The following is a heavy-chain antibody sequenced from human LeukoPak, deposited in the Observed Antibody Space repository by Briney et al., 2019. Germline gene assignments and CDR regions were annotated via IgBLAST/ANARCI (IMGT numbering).Heavy chain of an antibody. D-gene: IGHD3-10*01. Sequence: GASVKVSCKASGYTFTSYAMHWVRQAPGQRLEWMGWINVGNGNTKYSQKFQGRVTITRDTSASTAYMELSSLRSEDTAVYYCARGGVPDSPNKAFDIWGQGTMVTVSS. J-gene: IGHJ3*02. CDR2: INVGNGNT. V-gene: IGHV1-3*01. CDR3: ARGGVPDSPNKAFDI. CDR1: GYTFTSYA.